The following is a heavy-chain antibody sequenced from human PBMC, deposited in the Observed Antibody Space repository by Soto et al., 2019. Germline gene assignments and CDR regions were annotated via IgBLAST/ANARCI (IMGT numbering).Heavy chain of an antibody. Sequence: QVQLVESGGGVVQPGKSLRLSCAASGFSLSDNPMHWVRQALGERLEWVALISNDGNNRQYADSVKGRYTISRDISENTLYLQMNSLRPEDTAVFYCAREDHSSGHAGTFQRWGQGTLVIVSS. CDR2: ISNDGNNR. CDR3: AREDHSSGHAGTFQR. CDR1: GFSLSDNP. D-gene: IGHD3-22*01. V-gene: IGHV3-30-3*01. J-gene: IGHJ1*01.